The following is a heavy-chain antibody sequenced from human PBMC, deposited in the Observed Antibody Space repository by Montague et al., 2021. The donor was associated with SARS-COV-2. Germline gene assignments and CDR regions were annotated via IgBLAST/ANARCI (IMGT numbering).Heavy chain of an antibody. CDR1: GGSISSSCYF. J-gene: IGHJ4*02. CDR2: IYYSGGT. D-gene: IGHD4-17*01. V-gene: IGHV4-39*01. CDR3: ARHLNYRDYAGVDY. Sequence: SETLSLTCSVSGGSISSSCYFWGWLPQPPGKGLEWIGSIYYSGGTYSNSSLKSRVTISADTSKNQFPLKLSSVTAADTAVYYCARHLNYRDYAGVDYWGQGTLVTVSS.